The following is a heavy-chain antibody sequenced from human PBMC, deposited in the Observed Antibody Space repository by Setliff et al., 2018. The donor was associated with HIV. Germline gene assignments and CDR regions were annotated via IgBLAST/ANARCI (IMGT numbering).Heavy chain of an antibody. CDR3: ATGGGPNPTLGHSYRYYYGMDV. CDR1: GGSISSSTYY. J-gene: IGHJ6*02. CDR2: IYTSGST. V-gene: IGHV4-61*09. D-gene: IGHD3-16*01. Sequence: SETLSLTCTVSGGSISSSTYYWSWIRQPAGKGLEWIGHIYTSGSTNYNPSLKSRVTISVDTSKNQFSLKLNSVTAADTAMYYCATGGGPNPTLGHSYRYYYGMDVWGQGTTVTVSS.